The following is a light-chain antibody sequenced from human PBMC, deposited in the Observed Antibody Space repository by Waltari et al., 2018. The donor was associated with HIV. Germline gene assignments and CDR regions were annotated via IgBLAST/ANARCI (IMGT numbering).Light chain of an antibody. CDR1: QDISTY. CDR3: QQYFTYPLT. V-gene: IGKV1-8*01. Sequence: AIRLTQSPSSFSASTGDAIPITCRPSQDISTYLAWFQQKPGEAPHLLIYGASSLENGVPSRFSGSGSGTNFSLTISCLQSEDFATYFCQQYFTYPLTFGQGTRLDIK. J-gene: IGKJ5*01. CDR2: GAS.